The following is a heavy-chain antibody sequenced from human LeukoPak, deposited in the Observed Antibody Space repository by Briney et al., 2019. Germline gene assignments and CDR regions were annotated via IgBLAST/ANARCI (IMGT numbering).Heavy chain of an antibody. J-gene: IGHJ4*02. D-gene: IGHD3-16*01. Sequence: GGSLRLSCAASGFTGSSNYMSWVRQAPGKGLEWVSVIYSGGSTYYADSVKGRFTISRDNSKNTLYLQMNSLRAEDTAVYYCASREPLYDYVWGGYFDYWGQGTLVTVSS. CDR2: IYSGGST. V-gene: IGHV3-66*01. CDR3: ASREPLYDYVWGGYFDY. CDR1: GFTGSSNY.